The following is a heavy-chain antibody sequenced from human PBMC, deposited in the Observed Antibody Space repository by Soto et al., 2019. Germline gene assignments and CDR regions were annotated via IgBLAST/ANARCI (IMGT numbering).Heavy chain of an antibody. CDR3: ARARGGDSGDCPSCYGR. V-gene: IGHV4-30-4*01. D-gene: IGHD4-17*01. J-gene: IGHJ4*02. CDR1: GGSVSIGDYL. Sequence: SETLSLTCTVFGGSVSIGDYLWSWIRQRPXKGLEWIGYIHDSGNTYYNPSLKSRVTISLDTPKNQFSLKVTSMTAADTAVYFCARARGGDSGDCPSCYGRWDQGNRVTVSS. CDR2: IHDSGNT.